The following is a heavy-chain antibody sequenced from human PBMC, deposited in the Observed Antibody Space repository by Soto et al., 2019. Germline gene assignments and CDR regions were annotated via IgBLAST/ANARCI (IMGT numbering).Heavy chain of an antibody. CDR2: IYYSGST. Sequence: QLQLQESGPGLVKPSETLSLTCTVSGGSISSSSYYWGWIRQPPGKGLEWIGSIYYSGSTYYNPSLKSRVTISVDTSKNQFSLKLSSVTAADTAVYYCARQDKSSSWYVAPGELPARWWFDPWGQGTLVTVSS. CDR1: GGSISSSSYY. D-gene: IGHD6-13*01. J-gene: IGHJ5*02. V-gene: IGHV4-39*01. CDR3: ARQDKSSSWYVAPGELPARWWFDP.